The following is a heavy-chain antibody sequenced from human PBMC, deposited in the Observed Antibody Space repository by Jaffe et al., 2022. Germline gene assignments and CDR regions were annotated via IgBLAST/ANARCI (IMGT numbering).Heavy chain of an antibody. J-gene: IGHJ4*02. D-gene: IGHD3-16*01. CDR3: AKDRTYYDYIWGSDFDY. Sequence: EVQLLESGGGLVQPGGSLRLSCAASGFTFSSYAMSWVRQAPGKGLEWVSAISGSGGSTYYADSVKGRFTISRDNSKNTLYLQMNSLRAEDTAVYYCAKDRTYYDYIWGSDFDYWGQGTLVTVSS. V-gene: IGHV3-23*01. CDR1: GFTFSSYA. CDR2: ISGSGGST.